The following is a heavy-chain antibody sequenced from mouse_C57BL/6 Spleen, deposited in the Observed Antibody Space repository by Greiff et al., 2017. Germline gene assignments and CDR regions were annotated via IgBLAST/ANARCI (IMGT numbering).Heavy chain of an antibody. Sequence: VPLQQPGAELVRPGTSVKLSCKASGYTFTSYWLHWVKQRPGQGLEWIGVIDPADSYTNYNQKFKGKATLTVDTSSSTAYMQLSSLTSEDSAVYDYARKRNNSADWYFDVWGTGTTVTV. CDR3: ARKRNNSADWYFDV. CDR2: IDPADSYT. CDR1: GYTFTSYW. J-gene: IGHJ1*03. D-gene: IGHD6-1*01. V-gene: IGHV1-59*01.